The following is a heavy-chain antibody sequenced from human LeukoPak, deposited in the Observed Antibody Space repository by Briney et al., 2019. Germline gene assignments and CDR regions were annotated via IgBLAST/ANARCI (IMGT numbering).Heavy chain of an antibody. Sequence: GGSLRLSCAASGFTFSAYGMSWVRQAPGKGLEWVSAISDTGNTYHADSVKGRFTISRDSSKNTLFLQMNRLRPEDAAVYYCAKAPVTTCRGAFCYPFDYWGLGTLVTVSS. D-gene: IGHD2-15*01. CDR1: GFTFSAYG. V-gene: IGHV3-23*01. CDR2: ISDTGNT. J-gene: IGHJ4*02. CDR3: AKAPVTTCRGAFCYPFDY.